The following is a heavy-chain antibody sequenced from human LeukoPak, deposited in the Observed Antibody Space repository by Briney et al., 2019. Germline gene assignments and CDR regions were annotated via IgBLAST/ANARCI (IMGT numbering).Heavy chain of an antibody. V-gene: IGHV3-7*02. D-gene: IGHD2-2*01. J-gene: IGHJ4*02. Sequence: GGSLRLSCGASGFTFSNSWMTWVRQAPGKGLEWVANINQDGSEKYSVDSVEGRFTISRDNAKNSLYLQMNSLRAEDTAVYYCARRYCSSTSCTLDYWGQGTLVTVSS. CDR3: ARRYCSSTSCTLDY. CDR2: INQDGSEK. CDR1: GFTFSNSW.